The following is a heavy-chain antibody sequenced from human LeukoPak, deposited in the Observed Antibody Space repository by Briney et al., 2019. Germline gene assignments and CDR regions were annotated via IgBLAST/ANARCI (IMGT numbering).Heavy chain of an antibody. V-gene: IGHV4-39*01. Sequence: PSETLSLTCTVSGGSISSPGYYWGWIRQSPGTGLEWIGSIYFSGNRYYNPSLKSRVTVSVDTSKNKLSLNLNSVTAADTAVYYCARRKDSSGWYDWFDPWGQGTPVIVSS. CDR1: GGSISSPGYY. D-gene: IGHD6-19*01. CDR2: IYFSGNR. J-gene: IGHJ5*02. CDR3: ARRKDSSGWYDWFDP.